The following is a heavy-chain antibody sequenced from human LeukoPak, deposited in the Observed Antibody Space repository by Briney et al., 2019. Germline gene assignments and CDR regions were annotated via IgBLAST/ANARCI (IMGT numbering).Heavy chain of an antibody. CDR1: GGSINSYY. V-gene: IGHV4-59*01. Sequence: SETLSLTCTVSGGSINSYYWSWIRQPPGKGLEWIGYIYYSGITDYNPSLKSRVTISVDTSKNQFSLKLSSVTAADTAVYYCAKGVGSSWYGDFDYWGQGTLVTVSS. D-gene: IGHD6-13*01. J-gene: IGHJ4*02. CDR2: IYYSGIT. CDR3: AKGVGSSWYGDFDY.